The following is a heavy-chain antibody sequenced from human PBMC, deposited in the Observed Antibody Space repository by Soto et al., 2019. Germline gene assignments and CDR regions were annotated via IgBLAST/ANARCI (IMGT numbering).Heavy chain of an antibody. CDR1: GGTFSSYA. D-gene: IGHD5-18*01. CDR2: IIPIFGTA. Sequence: SVKVSCKASGGTFSSYAISWVRQAPGQGLEWMGGIIPIFGTANYAQKFQGRVTITADESTSTAYMELSSLRSEDTAVFYCARVSDTAMVTYYYYGMDVWGQGTTVTVSS. V-gene: IGHV1-69*13. J-gene: IGHJ6*02. CDR3: ARVSDTAMVTYYYYGMDV.